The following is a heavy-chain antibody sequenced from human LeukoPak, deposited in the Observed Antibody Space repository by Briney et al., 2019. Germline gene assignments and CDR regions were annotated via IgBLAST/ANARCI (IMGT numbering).Heavy chain of an antibody. Sequence: GGSLRLSCAASGFTVSSNYMSWVRQAPGKGLEWVSVIYSGGSTYYADSVKGRFTISRDNSKNTLYLQMNSLRAEDTAVYYCARGLGCTNGVCYHYYYYMDVWGKGTTVTVSS. D-gene: IGHD2-8*01. J-gene: IGHJ6*03. V-gene: IGHV3-66*02. CDR3: ARGLGCTNGVCYHYYYYMDV. CDR2: IYSGGST. CDR1: GFTVSSNY.